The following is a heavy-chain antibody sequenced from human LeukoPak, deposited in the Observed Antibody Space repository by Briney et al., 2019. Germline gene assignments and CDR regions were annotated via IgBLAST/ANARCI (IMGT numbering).Heavy chain of an antibody. V-gene: IGHV3-21*01. D-gene: IGHD2-15*01. J-gene: IGHJ6*02. CDR2: ISSSSSYI. CDR1: GFTFSSYS. CDR3: ARDGTLGYYSGGSCLRGYYYGMDV. Sequence: GGSLRLSCAASGFTFSSYSMNWVRQAPGKGLEWVSSISSSSSYIYYADSVKGRFTISRDNAKNSLYLQMNSLRADDTAVYYCARDGTLGYYSGGSCLRGYYYGMDVWGQGTTVTVSS.